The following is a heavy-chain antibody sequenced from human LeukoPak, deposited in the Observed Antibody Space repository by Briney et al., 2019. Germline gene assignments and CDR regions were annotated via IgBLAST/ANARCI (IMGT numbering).Heavy chain of an antibody. V-gene: IGHV1-2*02. CDR3: AREYQLLFPYYYYYMDV. Sequence: ASVKVSYKASGYTFTGYYMHWVRQAPGQGLEWMGWINPNSGGTNYAQKFQGRVTMTRDTSISTAYMELSRLRSDDTAVYYCAREYQLLFPYYYYYMDVWGKGTTVTVSS. J-gene: IGHJ6*03. CDR1: GYTFTGYY. CDR2: INPNSGGT. D-gene: IGHD2-2*01.